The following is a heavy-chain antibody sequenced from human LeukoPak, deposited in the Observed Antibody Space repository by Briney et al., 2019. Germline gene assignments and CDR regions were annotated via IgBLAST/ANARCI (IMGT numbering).Heavy chain of an antibody. V-gene: IGHV3-23*01. CDR2: ISGSGGST. J-gene: IGHJ4*01. D-gene: IGHD2-2*01. Sequence: GGSLRLSCAASGFTFSSYAMSWVRQAPGKGLEWVSAISGSGGSTYYADSVKGRFTISRDNSKNTLYLQMNSLRAEDTAVYYCAKLPILYCSSTSCYLWGHGTLVTVSS. CDR1: GFTFSSYA. CDR3: AKLPILYCSSTSCYL.